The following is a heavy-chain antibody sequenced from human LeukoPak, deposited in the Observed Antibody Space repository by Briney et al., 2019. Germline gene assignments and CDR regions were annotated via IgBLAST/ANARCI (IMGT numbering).Heavy chain of an antibody. CDR2: IYYSGST. V-gene: IGHV4-59*01. CDR1: GGSISSYY. J-gene: IGHJ4*02. CDR3: ARSMGYFDY. D-gene: IGHD2/OR15-2a*01. Sequence: SETLSLTCTVSGGSISSYYWSWIRQPPGKGLEWIGYIYYSGSTNYNPSLKSRVTISVDTSKNQFSLKLSSVTAADTAVYYCARSMGYFDYWGQGTLVTVSS.